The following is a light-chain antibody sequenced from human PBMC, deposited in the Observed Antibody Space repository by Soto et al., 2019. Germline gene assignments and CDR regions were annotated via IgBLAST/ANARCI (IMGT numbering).Light chain of an antibody. V-gene: IGKV1-5*03. J-gene: IGKJ1*01. CDR1: QSTSSY. CDR3: QQYHIYSGT. Sequence: DIQMTQSPSTLSASVGDRVTITCRASQSTSSYLNWYQQKPGKAPNLLIYKASTLASGVPSRFSGSGSGTEFTLTINSLQPDDFATYYCQQYHIYSGTFGQGTKVDI. CDR2: KAS.